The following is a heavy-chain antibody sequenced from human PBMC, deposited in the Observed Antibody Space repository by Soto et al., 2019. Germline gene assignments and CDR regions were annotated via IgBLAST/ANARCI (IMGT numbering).Heavy chain of an antibody. D-gene: IGHD6-6*01. J-gene: IGHJ6*02. CDR1: GYTLTELS. V-gene: IGHV1-18*01. CDR2: ISTYNGNT. CDR3: ARDRPTSSIRARDYYYAMDV. Sequence: ASVKVSCKVSGYTLTELSMHWVRQAPGQGLEWMGWISTYNGNTKYAQKLQGRVTMTTDTSTTTGYMELRSLRSDDTAVYYCARDRPTSSIRARDYYYAMDVWGQGTTVTVSS.